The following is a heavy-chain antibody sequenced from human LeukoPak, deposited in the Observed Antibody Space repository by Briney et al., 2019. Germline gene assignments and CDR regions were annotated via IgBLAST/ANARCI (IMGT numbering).Heavy chain of an antibody. CDR2: ISAYNGNT. Sequence: GASVKVSCKASGYTFTSYGISWVRQAPGQGLEWMGWISAYNGNTNYAQKLQGRVTMTTDTSTSTAYMELRSLRSDDTAVYYCARDQYYYDSSGPFDYWGQGTLVTVSS. J-gene: IGHJ4*02. CDR3: ARDQYYYDSSGPFDY. V-gene: IGHV1-18*01. CDR1: GYTFTSYG. D-gene: IGHD3-22*01.